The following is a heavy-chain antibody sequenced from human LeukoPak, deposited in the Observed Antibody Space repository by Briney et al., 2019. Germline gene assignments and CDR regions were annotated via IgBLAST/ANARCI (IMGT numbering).Heavy chain of an antibody. V-gene: IGHV1-69*04. CDR1: GGTFSSYA. CDR2: IIPILGIA. J-gene: IGHJ6*02. D-gene: IGHD6-13*01. Sequence: SVKVSCKASGGTFSSYAISWVRQAPGQGLEWMGRIIPILGIANYAQKFQGRVTITADKSTSTAYMELSSLRSEDTAVYYCARDLAKQQLVDYYYGMDVWGQGTTVTVSS. CDR3: ARDLAKQQLVDYYYGMDV.